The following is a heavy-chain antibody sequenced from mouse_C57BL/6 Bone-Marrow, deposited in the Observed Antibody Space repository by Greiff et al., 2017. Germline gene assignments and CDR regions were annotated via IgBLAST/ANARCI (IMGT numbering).Heavy chain of an antibody. V-gene: IGHV1-63*01. D-gene: IGHD4-1*01. CDR3: ARLTGTFFDY. J-gene: IGHJ2*01. Sequence: VKLVESGAELVRPGTSVKMSCKASGYTFTNYWIGWAKQRPGHGLEWIGDIYPGGGYTNYNEKFKGKATLTADKSSSTAYMQFSSLTSEDSAIYYCARLTGTFFDYWGQGTTLTVSS. CDR1: GYTFTNYW. CDR2: IYPGGGYT.